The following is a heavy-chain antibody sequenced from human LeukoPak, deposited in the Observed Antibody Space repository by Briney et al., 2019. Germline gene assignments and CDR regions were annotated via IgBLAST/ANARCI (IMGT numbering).Heavy chain of an antibody. J-gene: IGHJ3*02. Sequence: PSETLSLTCTVSGGSISSSSYYWGWIRQPPGKGLEWIGSVYYSGSTYYNPSLKSRVTISVDTSKNQFSLKLSSATAADTAVYYCARLSCSSTSCFHTFDIWGQGTMVTVSS. V-gene: IGHV4-39*01. D-gene: IGHD2-2*01. CDR1: GGSISSSSYY. CDR3: ARLSCSSTSCFHTFDI. CDR2: VYYSGST.